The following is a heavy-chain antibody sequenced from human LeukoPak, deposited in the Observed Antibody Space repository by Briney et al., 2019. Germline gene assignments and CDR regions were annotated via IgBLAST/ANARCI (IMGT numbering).Heavy chain of an antibody. CDR1: GGSISSSSYY. J-gene: IGHJ4*02. CDR2: IYYSGST. Sequence: SETLSLTCTVSGGSISSSSYYWGWIRQPPGKGLEWIGSIYYSGSTYYNPSLKSRVTISVDTSKNQFSLKLSSVTAADTAVYYCARGGYSGYDPVGGWGQGTLVTVSS. CDR3: ARGGYSGYDPVGG. V-gene: IGHV4-39*07. D-gene: IGHD5-12*01.